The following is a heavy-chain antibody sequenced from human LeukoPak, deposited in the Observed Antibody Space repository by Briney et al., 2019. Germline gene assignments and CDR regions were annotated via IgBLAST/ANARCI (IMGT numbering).Heavy chain of an antibody. D-gene: IGHD5-12*01. CDR3: ARDGLPTASAYSGYEPGGSSDY. CDR1: GFTFSSYW. J-gene: IGHJ4*02. CDR2: IKQDGSGK. Sequence: GGSLRLSCAASGFTFSSYWMSWVRQAPGKGLEWVANIKQDGSGKNYVDSVKGRFTISRDNAKNSLYLQMNSLRAEDTAVYYCARDGLPTASAYSGYEPGGSSDYWGQGMLVTVSS. V-gene: IGHV3-7*01.